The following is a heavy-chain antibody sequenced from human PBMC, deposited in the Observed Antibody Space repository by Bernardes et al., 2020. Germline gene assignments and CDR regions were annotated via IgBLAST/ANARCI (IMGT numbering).Heavy chain of an antibody. J-gene: IGHJ6*03. V-gene: IGHV3-23*01. CDR2: ISGGGGTT. Sequence: GGSLRLSCAASGFTFSTYAMSWVRQAPGKGLEWVSAISGGGGTTYYADSVKGRFTISRDNSKNTLYLQMNSLIAEDTAVYYCAKESGPYPGRGYHYMDVWGKGTTVTVSS. CDR3: AKESGPYPGRGYHYMDV. D-gene: IGHD3-10*01. CDR1: GFTFSTYA.